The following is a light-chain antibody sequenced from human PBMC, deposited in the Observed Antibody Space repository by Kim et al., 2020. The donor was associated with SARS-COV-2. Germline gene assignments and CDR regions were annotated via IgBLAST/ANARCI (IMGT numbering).Light chain of an antibody. CDR2: NNH. Sequence: GHRVTIRCSGSSSNLGSNTVSWYQQLPGTAPKLLIFNNHQRPSGVPDRFSGSKSGTSASLAISGLQSEDEADYYCAGWDDSLNGYVFGTGTKVTVL. J-gene: IGLJ1*01. CDR1: SSNLGSNT. CDR3: AGWDDSLNGYV. V-gene: IGLV1-44*01.